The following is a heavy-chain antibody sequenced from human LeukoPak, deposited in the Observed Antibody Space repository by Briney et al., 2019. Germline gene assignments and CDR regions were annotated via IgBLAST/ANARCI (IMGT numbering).Heavy chain of an antibody. J-gene: IGHJ4*02. V-gene: IGHV3-23*01. CDR2: ISERGGRT. CDR3: AKRGVAIRVILVGFHKEAQYFDS. Sequence: GRSLRLSCAVSGLTLSNYGMRWVRQTPGKGLEWVAGISERGGRTNYADSVKERFTIYRDNPENTLYLQMNSLRAEDTAVYFCAKRGVAIRVILVGFHKEAQYFDSWGQGALVTVSS. D-gene: IGHD3-22*01. CDR1: GLTLSNYG.